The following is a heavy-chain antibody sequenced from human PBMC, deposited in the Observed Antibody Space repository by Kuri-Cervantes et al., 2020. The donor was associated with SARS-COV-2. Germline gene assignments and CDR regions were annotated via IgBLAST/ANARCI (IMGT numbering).Heavy chain of an antibody. V-gene: IGHV3-33*08. J-gene: IGHJ5*02. Sequence: LSLTCAASGFTFSSYGMHWVRQAPGKGLEWVAVIWYDGSNKYYADSVKGRFAISRDNSKNTLYLQMNSLRAEDTAVYYCARGGDIVVVPAAIEFLRRVDPWGQGTLVTVSS. CDR3: ARGGDIVVVPAAIEFLRRVDP. CDR2: IWYDGSNK. D-gene: IGHD2-2*01. CDR1: GFTFSSYG.